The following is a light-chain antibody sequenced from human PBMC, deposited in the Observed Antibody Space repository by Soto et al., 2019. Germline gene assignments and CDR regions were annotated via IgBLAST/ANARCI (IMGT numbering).Light chain of an antibody. Sequence: DIVMTQTPLSSPVTLGQPASISCRSSQSLVHSNGHTYLSWLQQRPGQPPRLLISGISNRFSGVPDRFSGSGAGTDFTLKISRVEGEDVGVYYCMQAKQFPLTFGQGTKVEIK. CDR3: MQAKQFPLT. CDR1: QSLVHSNGHTY. V-gene: IGKV2-24*01. J-gene: IGKJ1*01. CDR2: GIS.